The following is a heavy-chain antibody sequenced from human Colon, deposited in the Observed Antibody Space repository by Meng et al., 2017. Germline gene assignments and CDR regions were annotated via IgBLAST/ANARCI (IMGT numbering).Heavy chain of an antibody. D-gene: IGHD6-13*01. J-gene: IGHJ4*02. CDR3: AKARSSSWALNYFDY. CDR2: IKQNGGEM. CDR1: GFTFSDYW. V-gene: IGHV3-7*03. Sequence: GESLKISCAASGFTFSDYWMTWVRQAPGKGLELVANIKQNGGEMNYVDSVKGRFTISRDNAKNSLYLQMNSLRVEDTAVYYCAKARSSSWALNYFDYWGPGTLVTVSS.